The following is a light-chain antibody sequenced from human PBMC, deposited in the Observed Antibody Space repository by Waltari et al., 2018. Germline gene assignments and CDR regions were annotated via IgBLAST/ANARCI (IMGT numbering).Light chain of an antibody. CDR2: KAS. CDR1: QSISIW. V-gene: IGKV1-5*03. J-gene: IGKJ4*01. Sequence: DIQMTQSPSSLSASVGDRVTITCRTSQSISIWLAWYQQKPGKAPKLLIYKASSLESGVPSRFSGSGSGTEFTLTISSLQPDDFATYYCQQYNSSPLHFGGGTKVEI. CDR3: QQYNSSPLH.